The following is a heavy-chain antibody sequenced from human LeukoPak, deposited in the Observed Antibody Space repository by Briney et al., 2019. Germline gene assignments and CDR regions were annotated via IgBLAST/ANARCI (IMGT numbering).Heavy chain of an antibody. J-gene: IGHJ4*02. CDR1: GGSISTSGYY. CDR3: TRDRGQWLVDY. CDR2: IDSSGNT. V-gene: IGHV4-39*07. D-gene: IGHD6-19*01. Sequence: SETLSLTCTVSGGSISTSGYYWGWIRQPPGKGLEYFASIDSSGNTYFNPSLQSRVTISADTSKNQFSLKLSSVTAADTAVYYCTRDRGQWLVDYWGQGTLVTVSS.